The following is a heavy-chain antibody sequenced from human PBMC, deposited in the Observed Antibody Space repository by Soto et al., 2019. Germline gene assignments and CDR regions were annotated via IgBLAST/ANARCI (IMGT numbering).Heavy chain of an antibody. Sequence: SETLSLTCAVSGGSISSSNWWSWVRLPPGKELEWIGEIYHSGSTNYNPSLKSRVTISVDKSKNKFSLKLSSVTAADTAVYYCARRIVVVPAAMDWFDPWGQGTLVS. CDR3: ARRIVVVPAAMDWFDP. CDR2: IYHSGST. V-gene: IGHV4-4*02. J-gene: IGHJ5*02. CDR1: GGSISSSNW. D-gene: IGHD2-2*01.